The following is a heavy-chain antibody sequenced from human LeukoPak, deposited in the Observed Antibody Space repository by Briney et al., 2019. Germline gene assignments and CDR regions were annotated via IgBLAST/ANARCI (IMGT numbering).Heavy chain of an antibody. CDR3: ARADYYGSGSYLYYYYGMDV. CDR2: IYYSGST. Sequence: SETLSLTCTVSGGSISSYYWSWIRQPPGKGLEWIGYIYYSGSTNYNPSLKSRVTISVDTSKNQFSLKLSSVTAADTAVYYCARADYYGSGSYLYYYYGMDVWGQGTTVTVSS. V-gene: IGHV4-59*01. J-gene: IGHJ6*02. D-gene: IGHD3-10*01. CDR1: GGSISSYY.